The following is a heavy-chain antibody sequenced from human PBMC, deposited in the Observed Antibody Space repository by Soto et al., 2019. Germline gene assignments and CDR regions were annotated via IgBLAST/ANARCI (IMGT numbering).Heavy chain of an antibody. CDR1: SGSISSSNW. D-gene: IGHD3-10*01. CDR3: ARGTKLLRTFDP. Sequence: ASETLSLTCAVSSGSISSSNWWSWVRQPPGKGLEWIGEIYHSGSTNYNPSLKSRVTISVDKSKNQFSLKLSSVTAADTAVYYCARGTKLLRTFDPWGQGTLVTVSS. V-gene: IGHV4-4*02. J-gene: IGHJ5*02. CDR2: IYHSGST.